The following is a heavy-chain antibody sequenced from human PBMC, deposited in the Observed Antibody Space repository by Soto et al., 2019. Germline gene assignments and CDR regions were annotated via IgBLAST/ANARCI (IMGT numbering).Heavy chain of an antibody. D-gene: IGHD3-22*01. J-gene: IGHJ1*01. CDR2: ISYDGSNK. V-gene: IGHV3-30*18. Sequence: QVQLVESGGGVVQPGRSLRLSCAASGFTFSSYGMHWVRQAPGKGLEWVAVISYDGSNKYYADSVKGRFTISRDNSKNTRYLQMNSLRAEDTAVYYCAKDDSSGYYYKRYFQHWGQGTLVTVSS. CDR1: GFTFSSYG. CDR3: AKDDSSGYYYKRYFQH.